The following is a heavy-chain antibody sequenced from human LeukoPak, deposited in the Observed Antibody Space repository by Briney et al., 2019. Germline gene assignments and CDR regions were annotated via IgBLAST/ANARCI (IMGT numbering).Heavy chain of an antibody. D-gene: IGHD3-10*01. Sequence: GGSLRLSCAASGFTFSSYWMSWVRQAPGKGLEWVANIKQDGSEKYYVDSVKGRFTISRDNAKNSLYLQMNSLRAEDTAVYYCARSITMVRGAPSDYWGQGTLVTVSS. J-gene: IGHJ4*02. CDR2: IKQDGSEK. CDR1: GFTFSSYW. CDR3: ARSITMVRGAPSDY. V-gene: IGHV3-7*01.